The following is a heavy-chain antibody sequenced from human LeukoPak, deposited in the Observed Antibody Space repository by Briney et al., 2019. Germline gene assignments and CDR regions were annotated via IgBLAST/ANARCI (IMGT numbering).Heavy chain of an antibody. D-gene: IGHD2-2*01. CDR2: INPNSGGT. V-gene: IGHV1-2*02. Sequence: GASVKVSCKASGYTFTGYYMHWVRQAPGQGREWMGWINPNSGGTNYAQKFQGRVTMTRDTSISTAYMELSRLRSDDTAVYYCARSAYCSTTSCYGGHDYWGQGTLVTVSS. J-gene: IGHJ4*02. CDR1: GYTFTGYY. CDR3: ARSAYCSTTSCYGGHDY.